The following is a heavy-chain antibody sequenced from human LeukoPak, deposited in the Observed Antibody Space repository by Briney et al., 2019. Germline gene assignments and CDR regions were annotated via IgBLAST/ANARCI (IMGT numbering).Heavy chain of an antibody. Sequence: SETLSLTCTVSGGSISSGYYYWTWIRQPPGKGLEWIAYIYYSGITFYNPSLKSRVTISVDTSKNQFSLKLTSVTAADTAVYYCARVPGIGFYYAMDVWGQGTTVTVAS. CDR3: ARVPGIGFYYAMDV. CDR1: GGSISSGYYY. D-gene: IGHD1-26*01. V-gene: IGHV4-30-4*01. CDR2: IYYSGIT. J-gene: IGHJ6*02.